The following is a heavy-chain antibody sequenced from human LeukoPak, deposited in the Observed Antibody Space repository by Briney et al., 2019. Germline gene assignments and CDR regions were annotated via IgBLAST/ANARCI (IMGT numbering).Heavy chain of an antibody. J-gene: IGHJ5*02. CDR2: IYPGDSDT. CDR1: GYSFTSYW. Sequence: GESLKISCKGSGYSFTSYWIGWVRQMPGKGLEWMGIIYPGDSDTRYSPSFQGQVTISADKSISTAYLQWSSLKASDTAMYYCARHVHSSSLWFGYNWFDPWGQGTLVTVSS. D-gene: IGHD6-13*01. V-gene: IGHV5-51*01. CDR3: ARHVHSSSLWFGYNWFDP.